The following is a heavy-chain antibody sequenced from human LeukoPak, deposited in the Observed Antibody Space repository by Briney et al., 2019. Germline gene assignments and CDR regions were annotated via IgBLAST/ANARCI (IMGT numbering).Heavy chain of an antibody. CDR1: GFTFSSYE. CDR3: ARDGSGYDSTWGDY. CDR2: ISSSGSTI. D-gene: IGHD3-22*01. J-gene: IGHJ4*02. Sequence: GGSLRPSCAASGFTFSSYEMNWVRQAPGKGLEWVSYISSSGSTIYYADSVKGRFTISRDNAKNSLYLQMNSLRAEDTAVYYCARDGSGYDSTWGDYWGQGTLVTVSS. V-gene: IGHV3-48*03.